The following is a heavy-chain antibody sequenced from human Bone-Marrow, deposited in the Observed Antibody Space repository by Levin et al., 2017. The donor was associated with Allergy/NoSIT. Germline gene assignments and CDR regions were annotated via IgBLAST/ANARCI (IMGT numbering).Heavy chain of an antibody. V-gene: IGHV2-5*02. D-gene: IGHD4-17*01. Sequence: ASGPTLVKPTQTLTLTCTFSGFSLSTSGVGVGWIRQPPGKALEWLALIYWDDDKRYSPSLKSRLTITKDTSKNQVVLTMTNMDPVDTATYYCAHSLLYGDRLHYYGMDVWGQGTTVTVSS. CDR1: GFSLSTSGVG. J-gene: IGHJ6*02. CDR2: IYWDDDK. CDR3: AHSLLYGDRLHYYGMDV.